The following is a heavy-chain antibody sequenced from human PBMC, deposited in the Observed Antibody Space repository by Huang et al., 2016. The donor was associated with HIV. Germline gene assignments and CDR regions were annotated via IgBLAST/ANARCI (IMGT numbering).Heavy chain of an antibody. CDR1: GFTFSDHY. D-gene: IGHD6-19*01. J-gene: IGHJ6*02. CDR2: SRNKVRSYTT. V-gene: IGHV3-72*01. Sequence: EVQLVESGGGLVQPGGSLRLSCAASGFTFSDHYRDWVCQGPGKGLEGVGRSRNKVRSYTTEYAASVKGRCTISRDDSETSLYLQMNSLRTEDSAVYYCTGALASDTGMDVWGQGTTVTVSS. CDR3: TGALASDTGMDV.